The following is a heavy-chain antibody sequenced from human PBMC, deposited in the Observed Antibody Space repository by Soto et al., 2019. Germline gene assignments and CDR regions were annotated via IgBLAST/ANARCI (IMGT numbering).Heavy chain of an antibody. CDR3: AAASVSETRYYYYGMDG. CDR1: GFTFTSSA. Sequence: SVKVSCTSSGFTFTSSAWQLVRQARGQRLEWIGWIVVGSGNTNYAQKFQERVTITRDMSTSTAYMELSSLRSEDTAVYYCAAASVSETRYYYYGMDGWGQGTTVTV. CDR2: IVVGSGNT. J-gene: IGHJ6*01. D-gene: IGHD1-7*01. V-gene: IGHV1-58*01.